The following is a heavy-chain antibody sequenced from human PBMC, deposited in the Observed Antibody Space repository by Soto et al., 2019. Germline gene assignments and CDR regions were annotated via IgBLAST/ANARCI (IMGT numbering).Heavy chain of an antibody. D-gene: IGHD4-17*01. CDR3: ARDYGDYRHERHFDY. CDR2: IYYSGST. CDR1: GGSISSGGYY. V-gene: IGHV4-31*03. Sequence: QVQLQESGPGLVKPSQTLSLTCTVSGGSISSGGYYWSWIRQHPGKGLEWIGYIYYSGSTYYNPSITSRVTIAVDTSKNQYSLKLSSVTAADTAVYYCARDYGDYRHERHFDYWGQGTLVTVSS. J-gene: IGHJ4*02.